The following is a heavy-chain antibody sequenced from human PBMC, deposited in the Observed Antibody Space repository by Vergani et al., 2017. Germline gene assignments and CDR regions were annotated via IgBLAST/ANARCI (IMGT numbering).Heavy chain of an antibody. CDR2: INHSGST. J-gene: IGHJ6*02. Sequence: QVQLQQWGAGLLKPSETLSLTCAVYGGSFSGYYWSWIRQPPGKGLEWVGEINHSGSTNYNPSLKSRVTISVDTSKNQFSLKLSSMTAADTAVYYCARGTRYYGSGRYYGMDVWGQGTTVTVSS. V-gene: IGHV4-34*01. CDR1: GGSFSGYY. CDR3: ARGTRYYGSGRYYGMDV. D-gene: IGHD3-10*01.